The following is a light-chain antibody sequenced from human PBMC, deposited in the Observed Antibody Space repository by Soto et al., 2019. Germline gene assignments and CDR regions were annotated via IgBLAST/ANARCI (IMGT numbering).Light chain of an antibody. CDR1: QSISYY. V-gene: IGKV1-39*01. J-gene: IGKJ1*01. CDR2: AAS. Sequence: DIQVTQSPSSLSASVGDRVTITCRASQSISYYLNWYQQKAGKAPKLLIYAASNLQSGVPSRFSGSGSGTDFTLTISSLQPEDFGTYYCQQSYRAWSFGQGTKVDNK. CDR3: QQSYRAWS.